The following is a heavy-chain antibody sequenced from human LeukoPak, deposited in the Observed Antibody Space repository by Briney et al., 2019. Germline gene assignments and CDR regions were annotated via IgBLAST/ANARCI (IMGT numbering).Heavy chain of an antibody. CDR1: GFTFSSYG. V-gene: IGHV3-33*01. Sequence: GRSLRLSCAASGFTFSSYGMHWVRQAPGKGLEWVAVIWYDGSNKYYADSVKGRFTISRDNSKNTLYLQMNSLRAEDTAVYYCARAERDRAMTAILYYYYYYMDVWGKGTTVTVSS. J-gene: IGHJ6*03. CDR3: ARAERDRAMTAILYYYYYYMDV. CDR2: IWYDGSNK.